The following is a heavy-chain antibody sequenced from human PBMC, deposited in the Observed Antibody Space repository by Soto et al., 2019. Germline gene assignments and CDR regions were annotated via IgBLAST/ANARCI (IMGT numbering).Heavy chain of an antibody. CDR1: GGSIGSYY. D-gene: IGHD3-3*01. V-gene: IGHV4-4*07. Sequence: SETLSLTCTVSGGSIGSYYWSWIRQPAGKGLEWIGRIYTSGSTNYNPSLKSRVTMSVDTSKNQFSLKLSSVTAADTAVYYCARGAHVGGYYYDYWGQGTLVTVSS. CDR3: ARGAHVGGYYYDY. CDR2: IYTSGST. J-gene: IGHJ4*02.